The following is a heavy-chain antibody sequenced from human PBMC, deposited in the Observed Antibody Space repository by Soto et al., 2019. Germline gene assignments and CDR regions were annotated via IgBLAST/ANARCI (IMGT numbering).Heavy chain of an antibody. Sequence: PGGSLRLSCAASGFTFSSYGMHWVRQAPGKGLEWVAVISYDGSNKYYADSVKGRFTISRDNSKNTLYLQMNSLRAEDTAVCYCAKGAPYYDILTGYYLPYDAFDLWGRATVVTVSS. D-gene: IGHD3-9*01. CDR1: GFTFSSYG. CDR2: ISYDGSNK. J-gene: IGHJ3*01. V-gene: IGHV3-30*18. CDR3: AKGAPYYDILTGYYLPYDAFDL.